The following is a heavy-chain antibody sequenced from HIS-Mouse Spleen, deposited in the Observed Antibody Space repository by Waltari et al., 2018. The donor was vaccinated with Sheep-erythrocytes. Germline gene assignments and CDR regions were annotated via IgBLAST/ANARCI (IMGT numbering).Heavy chain of an antibody. J-gene: IGHJ3*02. D-gene: IGHD6-19*01. V-gene: IGHV4-34*01. CDR1: GGSFSGYY. CDR3: ALSVDLAGAFDI. CDR2: INHSGST. Sequence: QVQLQQWGAGLLKPSETLSLTCAVYGGSFSGYYWSWIRQPPGKGLGWIGEINHSGSTNYNPSLKSRVTQSVDTSKNQFSLKLSSVTAADTAVYYCALSVDLAGAFDIWGQGTMVTVSS.